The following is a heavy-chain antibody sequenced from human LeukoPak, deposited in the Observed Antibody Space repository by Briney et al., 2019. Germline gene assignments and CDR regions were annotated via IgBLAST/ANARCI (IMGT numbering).Heavy chain of an antibody. D-gene: IGHD2-15*01. CDR2: IIPIFGTT. CDR3: ARKVDWYFDL. CDR1: GGTFSSYA. Sequence: GSSVKVSCKASGGTFSSYAISWVRQAPGQGLEWMGGIIPIFGTTNYAQKFQGRVTITADESTSTAYMELSSLRSEDTAVYCCARKVDWYFDLWGRGTLVTVSS. V-gene: IGHV1-69*01. J-gene: IGHJ2*01.